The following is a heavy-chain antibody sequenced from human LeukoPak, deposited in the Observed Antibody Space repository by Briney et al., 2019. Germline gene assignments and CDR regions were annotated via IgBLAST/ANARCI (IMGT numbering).Heavy chain of an antibody. CDR3: AKINYYGSGSYRD. D-gene: IGHD3-10*01. CDR1: GGSISSSSYY. CDR2: IYYSGST. Sequence: SETLSLTCTVSGGSISSSSYYWGWIRQPPGKGLEWIGSIYYSGSTYYNPSLKSRVTISVDTSKNQFSLKLSSVTAADTAVYYCAKINYYGSGSYRDWGQGTLVTVSS. J-gene: IGHJ4*02. V-gene: IGHV4-39*01.